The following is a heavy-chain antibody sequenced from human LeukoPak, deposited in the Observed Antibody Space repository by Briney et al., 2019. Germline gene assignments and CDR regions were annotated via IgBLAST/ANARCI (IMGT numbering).Heavy chain of an antibody. Sequence: GASVKVSCKASGYTFTGYYMHWVRQAPGQGLEWMGRINPNSGGTNYAQKFQGRVTKTRDTSISTAYMELSRLRSDDTAVYYCAREENTGIRFLEWLLYGVLDYWGQGTLVTVSS. J-gene: IGHJ4*02. D-gene: IGHD3-3*01. CDR2: INPNSGGT. V-gene: IGHV1-2*06. CDR3: AREENTGIRFLEWLLYGVLDY. CDR1: GYTFTGYY.